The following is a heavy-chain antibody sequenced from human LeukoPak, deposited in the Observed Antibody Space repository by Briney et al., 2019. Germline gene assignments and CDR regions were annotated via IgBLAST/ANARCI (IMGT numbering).Heavy chain of an antibody. D-gene: IGHD2-15*01. V-gene: IGHV1-69*13. Sequence: ASVKVSCKASGGTFSSYAISWVRQAPGQGLEWMGGIIPIFGTANYAQKFQGRVTITADESTSTAYMGLSSLRSEDTAVYYCASMAPLCSGGSCPHGNWFDPWGQGTLVTVSS. CDR3: ASMAPLCSGGSCPHGNWFDP. CDR1: GGTFSSYA. CDR2: IIPIFGTA. J-gene: IGHJ5*02.